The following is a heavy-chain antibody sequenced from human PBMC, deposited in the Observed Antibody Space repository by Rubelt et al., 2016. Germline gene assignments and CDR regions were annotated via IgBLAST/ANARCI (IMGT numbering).Heavy chain of an antibody. D-gene: IGHD3-22*01. V-gene: IGHV4-59*01. CDR2: IYYSGST. CDR3: ASAYYYDSSGYYSPGAFDI. Sequence: QVQLQESGPGLVKPSETLSLTCTVSGGSISSYYWSWIRQPPGKGLEWIGYIYYSGSTNYTPSLKSRVPISVDPSKNQFALKLSFVTAADTAVYYCASAYYYDSSGYYSPGAFDIWGQGTMVTVSS. CDR1: GGSISSYY. J-gene: IGHJ3*02.